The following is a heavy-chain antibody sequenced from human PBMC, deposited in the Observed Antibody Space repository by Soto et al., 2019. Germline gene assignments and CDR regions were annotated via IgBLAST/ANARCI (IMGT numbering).Heavy chain of an antibody. J-gene: IGHJ5*02. CDR2: IYYSGST. CDR3: AGHGGLRYFDWLFPHNWFDP. CDR1: GGSISSYY. V-gene: IGHV4-59*08. D-gene: IGHD3-9*01. Sequence: QVQLQESGPGLVKPSETLSLTCTVSGGSISSYYWSWIRQPPGKGLEWIGYIYYSGSTNYNPSLKSRVTISVDTSKNQFSLKLSSVTAADTAVYYCAGHGGLRYFDWLFPHNWFDPWGQGTLVTVSS.